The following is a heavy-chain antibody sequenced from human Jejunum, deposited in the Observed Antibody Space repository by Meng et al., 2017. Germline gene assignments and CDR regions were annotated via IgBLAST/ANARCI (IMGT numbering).Heavy chain of an antibody. CDR1: GFTFSSYA. V-gene: IGHV3-23*01. CDR3: AKSCPVLLWFGELFNAFDI. CDR2: ISGSGGST. D-gene: IGHD3-10*01. Sequence: GGSLRLSCAASGFTFSSYAMSWVRQAPGKGLEWVSAISGSGGSTYYADSVKGRFTISRDNSKNTLYLQMNSLRAEDTAVYYCAKSCPVLLWFGELFNAFDIWGQGTMVTVSS. J-gene: IGHJ3*02.